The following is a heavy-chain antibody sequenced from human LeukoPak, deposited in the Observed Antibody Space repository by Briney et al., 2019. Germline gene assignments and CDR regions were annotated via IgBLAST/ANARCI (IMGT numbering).Heavy chain of an antibody. CDR3: VREGYGGVSDAFDI. Sequence: GGSLRLSCVGSGFTFSSYEMDWVRQARGKGLEWISYISSVSRTIYYADAVKGRFTISRDDGKKSVFLQMNSLRAEDTAVYYCVREGYGGVSDAFDIWGQGTMVTVSS. CDR1: GFTFSSYE. V-gene: IGHV3-48*03. CDR2: ISSVSRTI. D-gene: IGHD4-23*01. J-gene: IGHJ3*02.